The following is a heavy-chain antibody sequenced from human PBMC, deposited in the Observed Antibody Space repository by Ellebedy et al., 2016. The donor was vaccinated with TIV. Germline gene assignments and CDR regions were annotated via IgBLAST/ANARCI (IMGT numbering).Heavy chain of an antibody. V-gene: IGHV3-53*01. CDR3: ASRGGAVAGADPFDY. J-gene: IGHJ4*02. Sequence: PGGSLRLSCAASGFTVSSNYMSWVRQAPGKGLAWVSVIYSGGRTYYADSVKGRFTISRDNSKNTLYLQMNSLRAEDTAVYYWASRGGAVAGADPFDYWGQGTLVTVSS. D-gene: IGHD6-19*01. CDR2: IYSGGRT. CDR1: GFTVSSNY.